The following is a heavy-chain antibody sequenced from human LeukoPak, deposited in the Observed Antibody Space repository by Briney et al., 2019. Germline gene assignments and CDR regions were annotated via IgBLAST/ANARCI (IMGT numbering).Heavy chain of an antibody. D-gene: IGHD6-13*01. J-gene: IGHJ4*02. CDR3: ARDPPIAAAGTY. CDR1: GFTFSSYS. Sequence: PGGXXRLSCAASGFTFSSYSMNWVRQAPGKGLEWVSSISSSSSYIYYADSVKGRFTISRDNAKNSLYLQMNSLRAEDTAVYYCARDPPIAAAGTYWGQGTLVTVSS. V-gene: IGHV3-21*01. CDR2: ISSSSSYI.